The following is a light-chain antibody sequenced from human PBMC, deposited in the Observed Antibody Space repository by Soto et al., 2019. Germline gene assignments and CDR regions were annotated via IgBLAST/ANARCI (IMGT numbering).Light chain of an antibody. CDR2: RAS. Sequence: DIQMTQSPSTLSTSVGDRVTITCRASQTINSYLAWYQLKLGKAPKLLIYRASSLESGVPSRFSGSGSGTEFTLTISSLQPDDFATYYCQQYDSFPLTFGGGTKLQIK. CDR1: QTINSY. CDR3: QQYDSFPLT. V-gene: IGKV1-5*03. J-gene: IGKJ4*01.